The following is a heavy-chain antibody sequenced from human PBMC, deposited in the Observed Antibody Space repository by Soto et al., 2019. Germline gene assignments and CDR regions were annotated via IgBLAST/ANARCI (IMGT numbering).Heavy chain of an antibody. D-gene: IGHD6-19*01. CDR2: ISSSGATQ. V-gene: IGHV3-48*03. J-gene: IGHJ6*02. CDR1: GFTFRSYE. CDR3: ARARPYSSGWYGAGNYYYYGMDV. Sequence: GGSLRLSCGASGFTFRSYEMNWVRQAPGKGLEWLSYISSSGATQYYADSVKGRFTISRDNAKNSLYLQMNSLRAEDTAVYYCARARPYSSGWYGAGNYYYYGMDVWGQGTTVTVSS.